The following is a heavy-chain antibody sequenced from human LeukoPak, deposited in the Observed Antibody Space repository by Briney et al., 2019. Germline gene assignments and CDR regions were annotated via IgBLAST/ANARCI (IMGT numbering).Heavy chain of an antibody. CDR3: ARGALVATFYFDY. CDR2: ISGSGGST. CDR1: GFTFSGYA. J-gene: IGHJ4*02. V-gene: IGHV3-23*01. Sequence: GGSLRLSCAASGFTFSGYAMSWVRQAPGKGLEWVSAISGSGGSTYYADSVKGRFTISRDNSKNTLYLQMNSLRAEDTAVYYCARGALVATFYFDYWGQGTLVTVSS. D-gene: IGHD5-12*01.